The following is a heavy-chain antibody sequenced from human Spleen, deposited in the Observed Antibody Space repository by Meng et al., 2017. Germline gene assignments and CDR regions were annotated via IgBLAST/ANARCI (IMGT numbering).Heavy chain of an antibody. D-gene: IGHD4-11*01. CDR3: ARGPTTMAHDFDY. CDR1: GGSFSDYY. J-gene: IGHJ4*02. V-gene: IGHV4-34*01. Sequence: HAQLQQWGAGLLKPSETLSLSCVVSGGSFSDYYWSWIRQPPGKGLEWIGEINHSGSTNYNPSLESRATISVDTSQNNLSLKLSSVTAADSAVYYCARGPTTMAHDFDYWGQGTLVTGSS. CDR2: INHSGST.